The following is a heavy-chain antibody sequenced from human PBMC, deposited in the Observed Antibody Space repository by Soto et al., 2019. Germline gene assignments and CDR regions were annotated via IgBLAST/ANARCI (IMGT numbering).Heavy chain of an antibody. D-gene: IGHD1-7*01. Sequence: PGGSLRLSCAASGFTFSSQAMSWGRHAPGKGLGWVSAIRGSGVNTWYADSVKGRFIISRDNSKNTLYLQMNSLRAEDTAVYYCAKLTGTMFYWGQGTLVTVSS. CDR3: AKLTGTMFY. CDR2: IRGSGVNT. V-gene: IGHV3-23*01. J-gene: IGHJ4*02. CDR1: GFTFSSQA.